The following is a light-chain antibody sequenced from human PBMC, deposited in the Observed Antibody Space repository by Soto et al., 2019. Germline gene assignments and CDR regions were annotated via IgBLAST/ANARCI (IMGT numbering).Light chain of an antibody. CDR2: WVS. CDR1: QSVLYSSKNKNY. V-gene: IGKV4-1*01. Sequence: DIVMTQSPDSLAVSLGERATINCKSSQSVLYSSKNKNYLAWYQQKPGQPPKLLIYWVSTRESGVPDRFSGSGSGTDFTLTISSLQAEDVAVYYCQQYYSTPWTFGQGTNVEIK. J-gene: IGKJ1*01. CDR3: QQYYSTPWT.